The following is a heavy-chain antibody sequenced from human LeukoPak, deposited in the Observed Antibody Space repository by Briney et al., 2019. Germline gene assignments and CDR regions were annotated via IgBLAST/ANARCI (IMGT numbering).Heavy chain of an antibody. CDR3: ACGGSYGLLDY. CDR2: VYSGGST. J-gene: IGHJ4*02. Sequence: GGSLRLSCAASGFTVSYNYMNWVRQAPGTGLEWVSVVYSGGSTYYADSVKGRFTISRDNSKNTVYLQMNSLRAEDTAVYFCACGGSYGLLDYWGQGTLVTVSS. V-gene: IGHV3-53*01. D-gene: IGHD5-18*01. CDR1: GFTVSYNY.